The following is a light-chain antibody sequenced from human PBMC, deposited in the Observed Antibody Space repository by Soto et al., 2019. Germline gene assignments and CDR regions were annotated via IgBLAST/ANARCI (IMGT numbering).Light chain of an antibody. Sequence: DIQMTQSPSSLSASVGDRVIITCRASQGISNYLAWYQQKPGKVPKLLIYAASTLQSGVPSRFSGSGSGTDFTLTISSLQPEDVASYYCQNYTSAPFTFGGGTNVEIK. CDR3: QNYTSAPFT. CDR2: AAS. J-gene: IGKJ4*01. CDR1: QGISNY. V-gene: IGKV1-27*01.